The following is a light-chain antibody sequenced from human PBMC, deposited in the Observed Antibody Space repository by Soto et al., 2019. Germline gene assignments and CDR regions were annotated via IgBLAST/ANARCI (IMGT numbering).Light chain of an antibody. CDR3: QQYNTYWT. Sequence: DIQMTQSPSTLSASVGDRVTITCRASQSIRNWLAWYQQQPGKAPKLLIYDASSLESGVSSRFSGSGSGTEFTLTISSLQPDDFATYYCQQYNTYWTFGQGTKVDIK. CDR1: QSIRNW. CDR2: DAS. J-gene: IGKJ1*01. V-gene: IGKV1-5*01.